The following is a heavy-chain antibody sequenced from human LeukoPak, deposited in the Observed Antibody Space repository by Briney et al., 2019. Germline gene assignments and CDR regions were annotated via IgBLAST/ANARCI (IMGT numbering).Heavy chain of an antibody. D-gene: IGHD3-22*01. CDR1: GFTFSGYP. CDR2: ISYDGSNK. CDR3: ARGPRFDSSAHGDDY. V-gene: IGHV3-30-3*01. J-gene: IGHJ4*02. Sequence: GKSLRLSCAASGFTFSGYPIHWVRQAPGKGLEWVAVISYDGSNKYYADSVKGRFTISRDNSKNTLYLQMNSLRAEDTAVYYCARGPRFDSSAHGDDYWGQGTLVTVSS.